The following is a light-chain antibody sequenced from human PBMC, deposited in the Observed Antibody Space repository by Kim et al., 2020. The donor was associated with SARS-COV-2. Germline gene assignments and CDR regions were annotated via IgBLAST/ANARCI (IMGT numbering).Light chain of an antibody. CDR1: SSNIGSNT. Sequence: QYVLTQPPSASGTPGQRVTISCSGSSSNIGSNTVNWYQQLPGTAPKLLIYSNNQRPSGVPDRFSGSKSGTSASLAISGLQSDDEADYYCAAWDDSLNGPVFGGGTQLTVL. CDR3: AAWDDSLNGPV. J-gene: IGLJ3*02. V-gene: IGLV1-44*01. CDR2: SNN.